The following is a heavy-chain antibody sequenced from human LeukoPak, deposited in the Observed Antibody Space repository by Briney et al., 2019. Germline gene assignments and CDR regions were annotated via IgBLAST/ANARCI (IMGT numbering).Heavy chain of an antibody. V-gene: IGHV1-2*02. J-gene: IGHJ5*02. CDR3: ATNPNNVAIGEVYVWFDP. CDR1: GYTFTNYR. CDR2: VDPNTGGT. D-gene: IGHD2-8*01. Sequence: GASVKVSCQASGYTFTNYRSSWVRPAPGQGLAWMGWVDPNTGGTKFAQKFQGRVTMTRDKSTNTVFMELRNLTADDTAVYYCATNPNNVAIGEVYVWFDPWGQGTQVTVSS.